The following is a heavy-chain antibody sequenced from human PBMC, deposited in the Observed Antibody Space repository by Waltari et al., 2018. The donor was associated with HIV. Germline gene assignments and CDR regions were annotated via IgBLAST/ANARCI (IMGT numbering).Heavy chain of an antibody. V-gene: IGHV3-53*01. CDR1: WLSVRFPY. J-gene: IGHJ6*02. CDR3: ARMQRFYGSEQSRYFYFGMDV. Sequence: EVHLVEPGAYSTRLGGSLSRSCVGHWLSVRFPYAGSFGAPPGKGPEWVSVLYSNGNTLYGGSVKGRFTIFRDNSKNTLYLQMNTLRVDDTAVYYCARMQRFYGSEQSRYFYFGMDVWGQGTTVTVSS. D-gene: IGHD3-16*02. CDR2: LYSNGNT.